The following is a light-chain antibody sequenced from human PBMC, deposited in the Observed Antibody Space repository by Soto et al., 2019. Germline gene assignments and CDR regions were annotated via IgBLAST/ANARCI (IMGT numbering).Light chain of an antibody. CDR1: SSDVGGYNS. Sequence: QSALTQPASVSGSPGQSITLSCTGTSSDVGGYNSVSWYQQQPGKAPKLMIYDVSNRPSGVSNRFSGSKSVNTASLTISGLLAEDEADYYCSSYTSSSTVVFGGGTKRTV. J-gene: IGLJ2*01. CDR2: DVS. V-gene: IGLV2-14*01. CDR3: SSYTSSSTVV.